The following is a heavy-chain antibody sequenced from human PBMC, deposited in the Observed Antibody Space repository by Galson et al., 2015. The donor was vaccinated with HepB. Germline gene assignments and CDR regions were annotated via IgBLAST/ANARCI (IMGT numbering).Heavy chain of an antibody. J-gene: IGHJ3*02. V-gene: IGHV4-39*01. CDR3: ARHVGGGSGVWFGKLLHFDI. CDR2: IYYSGTT. CDR1: GGSISSRSFY. Sequence: DTLSLTCTVSGGSISSRSFYWGWIRQPPEKGLEWIGSIYYSGTTSYNPSLKSRVTISVDTSKNHFSLKLSYVTAADTAVYYCARHVGGGSGVWFGKLLHFDIWGPGTLVTVSS. D-gene: IGHD3-10*01.